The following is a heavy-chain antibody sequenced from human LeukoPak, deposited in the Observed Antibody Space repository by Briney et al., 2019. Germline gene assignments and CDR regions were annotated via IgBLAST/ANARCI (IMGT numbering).Heavy chain of an antibody. J-gene: IGHJ5*02. V-gene: IGHV1-2*02. Sequence: ASVKVSCKASGYTFTHYYMHWVRQAPGQGLEWMGWINPNSGGTNYAQKFQGRVTMTRDTSISTAYMELRRLKPDDTAVYYCARPPVVRGVNWFDPWGQGTLVTVSS. CDR1: GYTFTHYY. CDR3: ARPPVVRGVNWFDP. CDR2: INPNSGGT. D-gene: IGHD3-10*01.